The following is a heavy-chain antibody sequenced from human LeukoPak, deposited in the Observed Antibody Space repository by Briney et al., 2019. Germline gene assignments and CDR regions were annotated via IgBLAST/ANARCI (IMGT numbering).Heavy chain of an antibody. CDR3: AKEVKVGGYSYGYIPVDYYGMDV. V-gene: IGHV3-23*01. D-gene: IGHD5-18*01. J-gene: IGHJ6*02. CDR2: ISGSGGST. CDR1: GFTFSSYA. Sequence: GGSLRLSCEASGFTFSSYAMSWVRQAPGKGLEWVSAISGSGGSTYYADSVKGRFTISRDNSKNTLYLQMNSLRAEDTAVYYCAKEVKVGGYSYGYIPVDYYGMDVWGQGTTVTVSS.